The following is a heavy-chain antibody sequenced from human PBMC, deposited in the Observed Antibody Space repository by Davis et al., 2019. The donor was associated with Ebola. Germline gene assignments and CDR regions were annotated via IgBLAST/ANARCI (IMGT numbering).Heavy chain of an antibody. D-gene: IGHD3-10*01. CDR2: IDGGSGNR. J-gene: IGHJ6*02. CDR3: AIDLSYSYYYHYYGMDV. V-gene: IGHV1-3*01. Sequence: ASVTVSCKASGYVFASFAMIWVRQAPGQRPEWLGWIDGGSGNRKYSPKFQGRVTITRDAAARTGYMELTSLRSDDTAVYYCAIDLSYSYYYHYYGMDVWGQGTTVTVSS. CDR1: GYVFASFA.